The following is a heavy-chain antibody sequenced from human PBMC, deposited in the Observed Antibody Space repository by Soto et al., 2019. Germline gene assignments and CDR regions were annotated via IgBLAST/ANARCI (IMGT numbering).Heavy chain of an antibody. J-gene: IGHJ4*02. CDR2: ITRNSGRN. D-gene: IGHD1-26*01. CDR3: AKDKKGGTYFTGFDY. V-gene: IGHV3-9*01. CDR1: GFNFDGHA. Sequence: GGSLRLSCAASGFNFDGHAMHWVRQAPGKGLEWVSGITRNSGRNDYADSVRGRFIISRDDAKDSLYLQMNSLRTDDTAFYYCAKDKKGGTYFTGFDYWGQGTQVTVSS.